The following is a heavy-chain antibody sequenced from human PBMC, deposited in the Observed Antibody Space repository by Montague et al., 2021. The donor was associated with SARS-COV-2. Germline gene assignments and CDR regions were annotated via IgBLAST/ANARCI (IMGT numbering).Heavy chain of an antibody. CDR2: ITQDGSEK. D-gene: IGHD3-3*01. CDR1: GFPFSTFW. Sequence: SLRLSCAASGFPFSTFWMTWVRQPPGKGLEWVATITQDGSEKYNVDSVKGWFTITRDNAKKSLSLQMNSLRAEDAAVYYCAGDWYYHYWSGYYPPDYWGQGTLVTVSS. CDR3: AGDWYYHYWSGYYPPDY. V-gene: IGHV3-7*03. J-gene: IGHJ4*02.